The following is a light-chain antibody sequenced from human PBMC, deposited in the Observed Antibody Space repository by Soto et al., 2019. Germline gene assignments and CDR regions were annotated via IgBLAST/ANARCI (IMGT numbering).Light chain of an antibody. CDR2: GGF. V-gene: IGKV1-39*01. CDR3: QQSYSTPPT. J-gene: IGKJ2*01. Sequence: DIQMTQSPSSLSASVGDRVTITCRASQSIRTSLNWYQQKPGKAPQLLIYGGFSLQSGAPSRFSGSGPGTDFTLTISSLQPEDCAVYYCQQSYSTPPTFGQGTKVEIK. CDR1: QSIRTS.